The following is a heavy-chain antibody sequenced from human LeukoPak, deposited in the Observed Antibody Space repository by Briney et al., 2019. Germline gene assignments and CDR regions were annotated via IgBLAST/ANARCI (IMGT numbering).Heavy chain of an antibody. CDR1: GGTFSSYA. CDR3: ARAEGIAPEFDY. Sequence: SVKVSCKASGGTFSSYAISWVRQAPGQGLEWMGGIIPIFGTANYAQKFQGRVTITADESTSTVYMELSSLRSEDTAVYYCARAEGIAPEFDYWGQGTLVTVSS. D-gene: IGHD6-13*01. V-gene: IGHV1-69*13. J-gene: IGHJ4*02. CDR2: IIPIFGTA.